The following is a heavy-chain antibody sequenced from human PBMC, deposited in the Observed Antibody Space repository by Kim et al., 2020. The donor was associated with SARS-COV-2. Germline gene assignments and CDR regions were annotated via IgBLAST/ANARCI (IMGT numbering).Heavy chain of an antibody. J-gene: IGHJ4*02. Sequence: FQGRVTITAEESTSTAYMELSSLRSEDTAVYYCARDLAADWYNMGDFDYWGQGTLVTVSS. D-gene: IGHD3-9*01. V-gene: IGHV1-69*01. CDR3: ARDLAADWYNMGDFDY.